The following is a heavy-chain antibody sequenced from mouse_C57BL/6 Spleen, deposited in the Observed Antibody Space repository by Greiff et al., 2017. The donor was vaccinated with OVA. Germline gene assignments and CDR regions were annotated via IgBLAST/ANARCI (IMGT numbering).Heavy chain of an antibody. V-gene: IGHV1-50*01. J-gene: IGHJ2*01. CDR1: GYTFTSYW. Sequence: QVQLQQPGAELVKPGASVKLSCKASGYTFTSYWMQWVKQRPGQGLEWIGEIDPSDSYINYNQKFKGKATLTVDTSSSTAYMQLSSLTSEDSAVYYCARSDYYWGQGTTLTVSS. CDR3: ARSDYY. CDR2: IDPSDSYI.